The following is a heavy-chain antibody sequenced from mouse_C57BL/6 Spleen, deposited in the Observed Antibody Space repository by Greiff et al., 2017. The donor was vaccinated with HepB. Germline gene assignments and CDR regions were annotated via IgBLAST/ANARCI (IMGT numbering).Heavy chain of an antibody. CDR1: GYSITSGYD. CDR3: ARGGDGNVCFDY. D-gene: IGHD2-1*01. V-gene: IGHV3-1*01. CDR2: ISYSGST. J-gene: IGHJ2*01. Sequence: VQLKESGPGMVKPSQSLSLTCTVTGYSITSGYDWHWIRHFPGNKLEWMGYISYSGSTNYNPSFKSRITITHDKSKNHFFLKLNSVTTEDTATYYCARGGDGNVCFDYWGQGTTLTVSS.